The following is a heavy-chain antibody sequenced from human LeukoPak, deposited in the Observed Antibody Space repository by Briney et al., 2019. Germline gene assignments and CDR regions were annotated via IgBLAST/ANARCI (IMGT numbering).Heavy chain of an antibody. V-gene: IGHV3-30*18. J-gene: IGHJ4*02. Sequence: GRSLTLSCPDSGFSFSNQGMHLLHQAPGQGLEWVAGISYDASTGQYADSVKGRFTISRDNSKNTLNLQMNSLREEDTAVFHCAKPTYYETSSGSRGGFDHWGQGTLVTVSS. CDR3: AKPTYYETSSGSRGGFDH. D-gene: IGHD3-3*01. CDR2: ISYDASTG. CDR1: GFSFSNQG.